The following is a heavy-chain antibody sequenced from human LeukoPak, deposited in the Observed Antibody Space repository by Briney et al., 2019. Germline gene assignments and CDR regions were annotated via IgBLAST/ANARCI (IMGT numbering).Heavy chain of an antibody. V-gene: IGHV1-69*06. D-gene: IGHD1-26*01. CDR3: ARDAQWELRAFDV. CDR1: GYTFSGYY. J-gene: IGHJ3*01. Sequence: SVKVSCKASGYTFSGYYMHWVRQAPGQGLEWMGGIIPVFDRPTYAQKFEGRVTITADKSTNTTYMEISSLTSDDTAVYYCARDAQWELRAFDVRGQGTMVIVSS. CDR2: IIPVFDRP.